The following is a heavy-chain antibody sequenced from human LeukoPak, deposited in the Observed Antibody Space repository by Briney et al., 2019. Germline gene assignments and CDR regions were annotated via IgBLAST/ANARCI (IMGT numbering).Heavy chain of an antibody. CDR3: ARGHYPWGYSYGYEGYNWFDP. Sequence: ASVKVSCKASGYTFSSYYMHWVRQAPGQGLEWMGIISPSGSSTSHAQKFQGRVTMTRDTSTATVSMEVSSLRSDDTAVYYCARGHYPWGYSYGYEGYNWFDPWGQGTLVTVSS. J-gene: IGHJ5*02. D-gene: IGHD5-18*01. CDR2: ISPSGSST. V-gene: IGHV1-46*01. CDR1: GYTFSSYY.